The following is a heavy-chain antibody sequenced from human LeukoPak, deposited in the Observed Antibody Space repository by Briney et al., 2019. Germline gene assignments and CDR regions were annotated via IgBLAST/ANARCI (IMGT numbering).Heavy chain of an antibody. V-gene: IGHV1-69*13. CDR1: GGTFSSYA. Sequence: SVKVSCKASGGTFSSYAISWVRQAPGQGLEWMGGIISIFGTANYAQKFQGRVTITADESTSTAYMELSSLRSEDTAVYYCARPRATYCTNGVCYQPLDYWGQGTLVTVSS. J-gene: IGHJ4*02. D-gene: IGHD2-8*01. CDR3: ARPRATYCTNGVCYQPLDY. CDR2: IISIFGTA.